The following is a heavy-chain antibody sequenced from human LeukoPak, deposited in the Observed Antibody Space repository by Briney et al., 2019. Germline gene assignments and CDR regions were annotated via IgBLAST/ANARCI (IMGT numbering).Heavy chain of an antibody. J-gene: IGHJ6*02. D-gene: IGHD1-26*01. CDR1: GGTFSSYA. CDR2: IIPILGIA. Sequence: ASVKVSCKASGGTFSSYAISWVRQAPGQGLEWMGRIIPILGIANYAQKFQGRVTITADKSTSTAYMELSSLRSEDTAVYYCTWVVGPIDDPYYYYGMDVWGQGTTVTVSS. CDR3: TWVVGPIDDPYYYYGMDV. V-gene: IGHV1-69*04.